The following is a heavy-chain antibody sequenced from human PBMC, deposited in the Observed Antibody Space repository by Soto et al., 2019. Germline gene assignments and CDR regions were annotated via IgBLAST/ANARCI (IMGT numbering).Heavy chain of an antibody. CDR3: ARSRGDWEENFFDY. V-gene: IGHV1-2*04. J-gene: IGHJ4*02. CDR2: INPNSGGT. CDR1: GYTFTGYY. Sequence: ASVKVSCKASGYTFTGYYMHWVRQAPGQGLEWMGWINPNSGGTNYAQKFQGWVTMTRDTSISTAYMELSRLRSDDTAVYYCARSRGDWEENFFDYWGQGTLVTVSS. D-gene: IGHD1-26*01.